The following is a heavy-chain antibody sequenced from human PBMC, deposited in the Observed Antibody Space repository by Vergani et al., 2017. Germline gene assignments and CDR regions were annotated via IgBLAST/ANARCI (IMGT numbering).Heavy chain of an antibody. CDR3: ASRTSRRYYDSSGFGDAFDI. CDR2: ISSSSSTI. J-gene: IGHJ3*02. V-gene: IGHV3-48*01. D-gene: IGHD3-22*01. CDR1: GFTFSSYS. Sequence: EVQLVESGGGLVQPGGSLRLSCAASGFTFSSYSMNWVRQAPGKGLEWVSYISSSSSTIYYADSVKGRFTISRDNAKNSLYLQMNSLRAEDTAVYYCASRTSRRYYDSSGFGDAFDIWGQGTMVTVSS.